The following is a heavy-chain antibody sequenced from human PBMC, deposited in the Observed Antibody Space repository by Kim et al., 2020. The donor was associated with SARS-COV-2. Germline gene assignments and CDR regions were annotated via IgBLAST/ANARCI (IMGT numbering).Heavy chain of an antibody. J-gene: IGHJ6*04. Sequence: GGSLRLSCAASGFTFSSYGMHWVRQAPGKGLEWVAVISYDGSNKYYADSVKGRFTISRDNSKNKLYLQMNSLRAEDTAVYYCAKESCSGSYYAWTYYSYGMDVWGEGTTVTVSS. CDR3: AKESCSGSYYAWTYYSYGMDV. D-gene: IGHD3-10*02. CDR1: GFTFSSYG. V-gene: IGHV3-30*18. CDR2: ISYDGSNK.